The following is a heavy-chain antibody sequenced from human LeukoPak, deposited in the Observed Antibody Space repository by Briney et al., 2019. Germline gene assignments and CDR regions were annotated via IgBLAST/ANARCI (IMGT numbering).Heavy chain of an antibody. V-gene: IGHV1-2*06. CDR1: GYTFTGYY. CDR2: INPNSGGT. D-gene: IGHD2-2*02. J-gene: IGHJ5*02. CDR3: ARTGYQLLYARRDNWFDP. Sequence: ASVKVSCKASGYTFTGYYMHWVRQAPGQGLEWMGRINPNSGGTNYAQKFQGRVTMTRDTSISTAYMELSRLRSDDTAVYYCARTGYQLLYARRDNWFDPWGQGTLVTVSS.